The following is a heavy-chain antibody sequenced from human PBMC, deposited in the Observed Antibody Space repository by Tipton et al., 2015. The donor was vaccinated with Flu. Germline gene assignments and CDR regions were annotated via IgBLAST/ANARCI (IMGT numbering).Heavy chain of an antibody. CDR1: GGSISSGDYY. J-gene: IGHJ4*02. Sequence: TLSLTCTVSGGSISSGDYYWSWIRQPPGKGLEWIGYIYYSGSTYYNPSLKSRVTISVDTSKNQFSLKLSSVTAADTAVYYCARVPLNHYYDTLGYFDYWGQGTLVTVSS. V-gene: IGHV4-30-4*01. CDR3: ARVPLNHYYDTLGYFDY. D-gene: IGHD3-22*01. CDR2: IYYSGST.